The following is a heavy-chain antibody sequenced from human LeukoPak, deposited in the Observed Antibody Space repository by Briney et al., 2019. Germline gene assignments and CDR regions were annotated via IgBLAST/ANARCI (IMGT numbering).Heavy chain of an antibody. CDR2: INPSGGST. V-gene: IGHV1-46*01. J-gene: IGHJ3*02. CDR3: AREPLEGYCSGGSCYNAFDI. Sequence: ASVKVSCKASGYTFTSYYMHWVRQAPGQGLEWMGIINPSGGSTSYAQKFQGRVTMTRDTSTSTVYMELSSLRSEDTAVYYCAREPLEGYCSGGSCYNAFDIWGQGTMVTVSS. D-gene: IGHD2-15*01. CDR1: GYTFTSYY.